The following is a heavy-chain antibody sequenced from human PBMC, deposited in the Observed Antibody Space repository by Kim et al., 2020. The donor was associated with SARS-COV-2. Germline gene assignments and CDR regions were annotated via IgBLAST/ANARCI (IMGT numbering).Heavy chain of an antibody. CDR1: GFTFSSYA. Sequence: GGSLRLSCAASGFTFSSYAMSWVRQAPGKGLEWVSVIDSGGSSTNYADSVKGRFTISRDNSKNTLYLQMNSLRAEDTAVYYCAINSIAATVPRWFDPWGQGTLVTVSS. CDR2: IDSGGSST. D-gene: IGHD6-13*01. CDR3: AINSIAATVPRWFDP. J-gene: IGHJ5*02. V-gene: IGHV3-23*03.